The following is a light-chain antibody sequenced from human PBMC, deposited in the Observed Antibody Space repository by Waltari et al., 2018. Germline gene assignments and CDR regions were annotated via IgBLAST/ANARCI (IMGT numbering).Light chain of an antibody. V-gene: IGLV1-40*01. CDR3: QSYDSLSGSV. CDR1: SSNLGAGYD. CDR2: GNS. J-gene: IGLJ2*01. Sequence: QSGLTQPPSVSGAPGQRVTISCTGSSSNLGAGYDVHWYQLLPGTAPKLLIYGNSNRPSGVPDRFSGSKSGTSASLAITGLQAEDEAGYYCQSYDSLSGSVFGGGTKLTVL.